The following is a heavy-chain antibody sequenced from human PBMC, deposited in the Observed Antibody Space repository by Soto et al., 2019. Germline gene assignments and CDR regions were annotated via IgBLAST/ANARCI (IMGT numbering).Heavy chain of an antibody. Sequence: QVQLVQSGAEVKKPGSPVKVSCKASGGTFSSYAISWVRQAPGQGLEWMGGIIPIFGTANYAQKFQGRVTIAADESTSTAYMELSSLRSEDTAVYYCARDRGNYDSSGYYCWFDPWGQGTLVTVSS. CDR2: IIPIFGTA. CDR1: GGTFSSYA. V-gene: IGHV1-69*01. CDR3: ARDRGNYDSSGYYCWFDP. J-gene: IGHJ5*02. D-gene: IGHD3-22*01.